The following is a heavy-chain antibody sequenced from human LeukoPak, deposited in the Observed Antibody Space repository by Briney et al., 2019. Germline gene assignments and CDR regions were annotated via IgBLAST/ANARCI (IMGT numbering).Heavy chain of an antibody. V-gene: IGHV3-30*15. J-gene: IGHJ4*02. Sequence: GGSLRLSCAASGFTLTYYAMHWVRQAPGKGLEGVAVTSYDGNKKYYADSVKGRFTISRDSSKNTLYLQMSSLRAEDTAVYYCARSSYDYGGIEGPFDYWGQGTLVTVSS. D-gene: IGHD4-23*01. CDR1: GFTLTYYA. CDR3: ARSSYDYGGIEGPFDY. CDR2: TSYDGNKK.